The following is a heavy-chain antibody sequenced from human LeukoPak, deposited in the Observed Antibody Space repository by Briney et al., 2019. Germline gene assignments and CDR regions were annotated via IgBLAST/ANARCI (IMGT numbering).Heavy chain of an antibody. J-gene: IGHJ4*02. CDR1: GYTFTSYG. V-gene: IGHV1-18*01. D-gene: IGHD4-17*01. CDR2: ISAYNGNT. CDR3: ARESDPDYYGDYAWFDY. Sequence: ASVKVPCKASGYTFTSYGISWVRQAPGQGLEWMGWISAYNGNTNYAQKLQGRVTMTTDTSTSTAYMELRSLRSDDTAVYYCARESDPDYYGDYAWFDYWGQGTLVTVSS.